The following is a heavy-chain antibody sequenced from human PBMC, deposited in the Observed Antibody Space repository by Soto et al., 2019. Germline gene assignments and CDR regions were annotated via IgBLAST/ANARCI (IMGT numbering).Heavy chain of an antibody. J-gene: IGHJ3*02. CDR2: IYYSGST. Sequence: QVQLQESGPGLVKPSETLSLTCTVSGGSISSYYWSWIRQPPGKGLEWIGYIYYSGSTNYNPSLKSRVTISVDTSKNQFSLKLSSVTAADTAVYYCARFEWSAFDIWGQGTMVTVSS. CDR1: GGSISSYY. CDR3: ARFEWSAFDI. D-gene: IGHD3-3*01. V-gene: IGHV4-59*01.